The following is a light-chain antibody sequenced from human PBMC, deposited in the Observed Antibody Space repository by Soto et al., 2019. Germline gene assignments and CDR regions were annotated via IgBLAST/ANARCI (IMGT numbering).Light chain of an antibody. CDR2: DVS. CDR3: CSYAGSYTFGV. V-gene: IGLV2-11*01. Sequence: QSALTQPRPVSGSPGQSVTISCTGTSSDVGGYNYVSWYQQHPGKAPKLMIYDVSKRLSGVPDRFSGSKSGNTASLTISGLQAEDEADYYCCSYAGSYTFGVFGGGTKLTVL. CDR1: SSDVGGYNY. J-gene: IGLJ2*01.